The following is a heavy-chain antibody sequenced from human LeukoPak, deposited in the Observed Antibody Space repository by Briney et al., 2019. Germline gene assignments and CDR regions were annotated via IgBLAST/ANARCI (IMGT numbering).Heavy chain of an antibody. CDR1: GFTFSSYG. CDR2: IRYDGSNK. V-gene: IGHV3-30*02. D-gene: IGHD3-3*01. CDR3: AKDRITDDFWSGYYTPPDAFDI. J-gene: IGHJ3*02. Sequence: GGSLRLSCAASGFTFSSYGMHWVRQAPGKGLEWVAFIRYDGSNKYYADSVKGRFTISRDNSKNTLYLQMNSLRAEDTAVYYCAKDRITDDFWSGYYTPPDAFDIWGQGTMVTVSS.